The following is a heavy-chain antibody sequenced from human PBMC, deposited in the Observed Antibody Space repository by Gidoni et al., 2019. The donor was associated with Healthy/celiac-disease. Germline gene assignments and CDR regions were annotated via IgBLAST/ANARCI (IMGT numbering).Heavy chain of an antibody. CDR3: ARDEVVTADY. CDR2: ISSSSSTI. CDR1: GFTFSSYS. V-gene: IGHV3-48*01. J-gene: IGHJ4*02. D-gene: IGHD2-21*02. Sequence: EVQLVESGGGLVQPGGSLRLSCAASGFTFSSYSMNWVRQAPGKGLEWVSDISSSSSTIYYADSVKGRFTISRDNAKNSLYLQMNSLRAEDTAVYYCARDEVVTADYWGQGTLVTVSS.